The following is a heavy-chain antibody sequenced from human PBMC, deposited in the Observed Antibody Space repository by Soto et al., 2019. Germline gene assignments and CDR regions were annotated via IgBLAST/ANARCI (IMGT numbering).Heavy chain of an antibody. D-gene: IGHD6-19*01. CDR2: IIPMFGTT. J-gene: IGHJ1*01. V-gene: IGHV1-69*18. CDR3: ASRHYSSGWSVVESVQH. CDR1: GDPLSRYT. Sequence: QVQLVQSGAEVKKPGSSVKVSCKASGDPLSRYTITWVRQAPGQGLKWMGRIIPMFGTTNYAQDFQGRVTITADESTNTASMELLSLRSEGTAVYYCASRHYSSGWSVVESVQHWGQGNLVIVSA.